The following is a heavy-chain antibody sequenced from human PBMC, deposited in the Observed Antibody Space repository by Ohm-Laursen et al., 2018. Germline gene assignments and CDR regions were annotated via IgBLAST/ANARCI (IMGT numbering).Heavy chain of an antibody. CDR3: ARDQGSSGWYGYYYYGMDV. D-gene: IGHD6-19*01. V-gene: IGHV3-11*01. CDR2: IDISARTI. J-gene: IGHJ6*02. Sequence: GSLRLSCSASGFTFSDSYMSWIRQAPGKGLEWVSYIDISARTIYYADSVKGRFTISRDNAKNSLYLQMNSLRAEDTAVYYCARDQGSSGWYGYYYYGMDVWGQGTTVTVSS. CDR1: GFTFSDSY.